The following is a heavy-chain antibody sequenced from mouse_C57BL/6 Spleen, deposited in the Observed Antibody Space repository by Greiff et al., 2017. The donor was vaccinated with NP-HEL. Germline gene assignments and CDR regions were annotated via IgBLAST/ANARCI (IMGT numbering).Heavy chain of an antibody. CDR2: IWRGGST. CDR1: GFSLTSYG. CDR3: AKGGYGNYLDY. D-gene: IGHD2-1*01. J-gene: IGHJ2*01. Sequence: VKVVESGPGLVQPSQSLSITCTVSGFSLTSYGVHWVRQSPGKGLEWLGVIWRGGSTDYNAAFMSRLSITKDNSKSQVFFKMNSLQADDTAIYYCAKGGYGNYLDYWGKGTTLTVSS. V-gene: IGHV2-5*01.